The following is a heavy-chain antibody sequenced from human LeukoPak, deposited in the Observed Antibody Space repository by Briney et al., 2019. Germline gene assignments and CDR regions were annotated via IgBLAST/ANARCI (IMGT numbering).Heavy chain of an antibody. D-gene: IGHD4-23*01. CDR1: GFTFSNYA. Sequence: GGSLRLSCAASGFTFSNYAMHWVRQAPGKRLEYVSAISSNGGDTYYANSVKGRFTISRDNSKNILYLQMGSLRAEDMAVYYCARDFHYGGNSYWYFDLWGRGTQVSVSS. V-gene: IGHV3-64*01. J-gene: IGHJ2*01. CDR2: ISSNGGDT. CDR3: ARDFHYGGNSYWYFDL.